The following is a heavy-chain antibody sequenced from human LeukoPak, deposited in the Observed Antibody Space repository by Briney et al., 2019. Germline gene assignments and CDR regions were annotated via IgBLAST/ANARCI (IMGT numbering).Heavy chain of an antibody. J-gene: IGHJ4*02. V-gene: IGHV3-23*01. CDR1: GFTFSSYA. Sequence: GGSLRLSCAASGFTFSSYAMTWVRQASGKGLEWVSVIGGSGGGAYYADSVKGRFTISRDISKNTLYLQMNSLRAEDTAVYYCARQFRGLDYWGQGTLVTVSS. CDR3: ARQFRGLDY. D-gene: IGHD5-24*01. CDR2: IGGSGGGA.